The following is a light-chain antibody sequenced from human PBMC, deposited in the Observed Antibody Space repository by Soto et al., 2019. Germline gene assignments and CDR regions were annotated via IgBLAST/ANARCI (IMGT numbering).Light chain of an antibody. Sequence: DLQMTQSPSSLFASVGDRVTITCRASQSIRSYLNWYQQKPGKAPKLLIYGASSLQSGVPSRFSGSGSGTDFTLTISNLQPEDFATYYCQQSYSTPLTFGGGTKVEIK. CDR3: QQSYSTPLT. V-gene: IGKV1-39*01. CDR1: QSIRSY. J-gene: IGKJ4*01. CDR2: GAS.